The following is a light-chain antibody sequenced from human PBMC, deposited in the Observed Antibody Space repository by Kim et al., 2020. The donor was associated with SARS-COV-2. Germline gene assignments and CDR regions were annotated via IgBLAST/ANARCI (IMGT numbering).Light chain of an antibody. CDR2: GAS. V-gene: IGKV3-20*01. Sequence: LSPGESATLSCRASQSVSSSYLAWYQQKPGQAPRLLIYGASSRATGIADRFSGSGSGTDFTLIISRLEPEDFAVYYCQQYGSSPYTFGQGTKLEI. CDR3: QQYGSSPYT. CDR1: QSVSSSY. J-gene: IGKJ2*01.